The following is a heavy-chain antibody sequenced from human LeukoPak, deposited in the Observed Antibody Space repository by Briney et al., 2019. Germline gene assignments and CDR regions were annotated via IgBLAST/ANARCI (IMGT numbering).Heavy chain of an antibody. CDR1: GFTFSSYA. D-gene: IGHD4-23*01. V-gene: IGHV3-23*01. J-gene: IGHJ4*02. Sequence: GGSLRLSCAASGFTFSSYAMSWVRQAPGKGLEWVSGFDNDVGSTYYADSVKGRFTVSRDNSMDTLYLQMNSLRVDDTAVYYCAKQLFNGGLQIFDYWGQGILVIVSS. CDR3: AKQLFNGGLQIFDY. CDR2: FDNDVGST.